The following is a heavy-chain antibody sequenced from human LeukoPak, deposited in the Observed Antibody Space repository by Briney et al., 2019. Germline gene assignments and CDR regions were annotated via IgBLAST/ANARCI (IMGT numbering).Heavy chain of an antibody. CDR1: GGSISSGGYS. Sequence: PSQTLSLTCAASGGSISSGGYSWSWIRQPPGKGLEWIGYIYHSGSTYYNPSLKSRVTISVDRSKNQFSLKLSSVTAADTAVYYCATSPYYDFWSGYAAWGQGTLVTVSS. D-gene: IGHD3-3*01. V-gene: IGHV4-30-2*01. CDR2: IYHSGST. CDR3: ATSPYYDFWSGYAA. J-gene: IGHJ4*02.